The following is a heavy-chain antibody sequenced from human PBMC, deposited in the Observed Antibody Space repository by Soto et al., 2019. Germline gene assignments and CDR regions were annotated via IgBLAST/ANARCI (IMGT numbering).Heavy chain of an antibody. CDR1: GGSISSYY. CDR2: IYTSGST. D-gene: IGHD3-22*01. Sequence: SETLSLTCTVSGGSISSYYWSWIRQPAGKGLEWIGRIYTSGSTNYNPSLKSRVTMSVDTSKNQFSLKLSSVTAADTAVYYCARVTYYYDSSGYYYYYYYGMDVWGQATTVTVSS. V-gene: IGHV4-4*07. CDR3: ARVTYYYDSSGYYYYYYYGMDV. J-gene: IGHJ6*02.